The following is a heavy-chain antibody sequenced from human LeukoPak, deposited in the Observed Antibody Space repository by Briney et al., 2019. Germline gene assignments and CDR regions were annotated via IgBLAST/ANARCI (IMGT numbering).Heavy chain of an antibody. J-gene: IGHJ4*02. CDR2: IYYSGST. Sequence: PSETLSLTCTVSGVSISSYYWSWIRQPPGKGLEWIGYIYYSGSTNYNPSLKSRVTISVDTSRNQFSLKLSSVTAADTAVYYCASRGGSSAYYYIAYWGQGTLVTVSS. D-gene: IGHD3-22*01. V-gene: IGHV4-59*01. CDR1: GVSISSYY. CDR3: ASRGGSSAYYYIAY.